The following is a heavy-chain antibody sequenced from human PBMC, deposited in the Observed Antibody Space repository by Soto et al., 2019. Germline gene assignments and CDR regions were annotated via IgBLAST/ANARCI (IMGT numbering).Heavy chain of an antibody. CDR1: GGSISNAAYS. D-gene: IGHD5-18*01. V-gene: IGHV4-30-2*01. J-gene: IGHJ4*02. CDR3: ARERGGYGLFDS. CDR2: IYPSGMP. Sequence: SETLSLTCTVSGGSISNAAYSWSWIRQPPGKGLEWIGYIYPSGMPFYNPSLRSRVTISIDRSNDQFSLNLKSVTAADTAVYYCARERGGYGLFDSWGQGTLVTSPQ.